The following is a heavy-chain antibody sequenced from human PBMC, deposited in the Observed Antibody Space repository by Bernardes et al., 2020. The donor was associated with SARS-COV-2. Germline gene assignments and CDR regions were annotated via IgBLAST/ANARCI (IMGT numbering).Heavy chain of an antibody. V-gene: IGHV3-53*01. CDR3: ARVYCGGDCYSGAYYFDY. CDR2: IYSGGST. D-gene: IGHD2-21*02. CDR1: GFTVSSNY. Sequence: GSLRLSCAASGFTVSSNYMSWVRQAPGKGLEWVSVIYSGGSTYYADSVKGRFTISRDNSKNTLYLQMNSLRAEDTAVYYCARVYCGGDCYSGAYYFDYWGQGTLVTVSS. J-gene: IGHJ4*02.